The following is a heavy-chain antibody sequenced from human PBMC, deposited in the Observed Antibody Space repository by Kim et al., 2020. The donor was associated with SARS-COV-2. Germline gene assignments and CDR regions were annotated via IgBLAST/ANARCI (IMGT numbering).Heavy chain of an antibody. J-gene: IGHJ3*02. CDR3: ARLSGSYDEAFDI. CDR1: GDSISSYY. CDR2: IYYSGST. V-gene: IGHV4-59*08. D-gene: IGHD3-10*01. Sequence: SETLSLTCRVSGDSISSYYLTWLWPPPGKGLEWIGYIYYSGSTSYNPSLKSRVTISVDKSKKQFSLKLSSVTAADTAVYYCARLSGSYDEAFDIWGQGTMVTVSS.